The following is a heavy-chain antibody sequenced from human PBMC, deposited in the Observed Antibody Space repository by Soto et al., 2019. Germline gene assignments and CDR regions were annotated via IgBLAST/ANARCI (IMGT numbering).Heavy chain of an antibody. Sequence: GKTSETLSLTCSVSGGSISSYYWSWIRQPPGRGLEWIGFIHRSGSTKYNPSLESRVTLSVDTSQNQLSLRLRSVTAADTAVYYCARESAGSGKNNWFDPWGQGILVTVSS. V-gene: IGHV4-59*01. CDR2: IHRSGST. J-gene: IGHJ5*02. D-gene: IGHD3-10*01. CDR3: ARESAGSGKNNWFDP. CDR1: GGSISSYY.